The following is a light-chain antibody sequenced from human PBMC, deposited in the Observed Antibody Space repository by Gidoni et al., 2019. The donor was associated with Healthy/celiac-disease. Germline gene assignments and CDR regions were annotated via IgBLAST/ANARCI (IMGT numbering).Light chain of an antibody. Sequence: IQLTTSPSSLSASVGDRVTITCWASQGISSYLAWYQQKPGKAPKLLIYAASTLQSGVPSRFSGSGSGTDFTLTISSLQPEDFATYYCQQLNSYPLTFGGGTKVEIK. CDR2: AAS. V-gene: IGKV1-9*01. CDR3: QQLNSYPLT. CDR1: QGISSY. J-gene: IGKJ4*01.